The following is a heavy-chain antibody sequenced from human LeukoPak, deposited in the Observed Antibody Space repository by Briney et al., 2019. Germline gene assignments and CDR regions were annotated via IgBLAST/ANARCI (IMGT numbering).Heavy chain of an antibody. D-gene: IGHD3-22*01. Sequence: GGSLRLSCAASGFTFSSYSMNWVRQAPGKGLEWVSSISSSSSYIYYADSVKGRFTISRDNAKNSLYLQMNSLRAEDTAVYYCARDLGEMYYYDSSGYYYDLWGQGTLVTVSS. V-gene: IGHV3-21*01. CDR1: GFTFSSYS. CDR3: ARDLGEMYYYDSSGYYYDL. CDR2: ISSSSSYI. J-gene: IGHJ4*02.